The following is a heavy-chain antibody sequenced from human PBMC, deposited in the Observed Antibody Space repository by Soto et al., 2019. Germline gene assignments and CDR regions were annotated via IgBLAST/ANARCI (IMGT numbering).Heavy chain of an antibody. Sequence: SETLSLTCTVSGGSVSSGSYYWSWIRQPPGKGLEWIGYIYYSGSTNYNPSLKSRVTISVDTSKNQFSLKLSSVTAADTAVYYCARVLRGVIISFDYRGQGTLVTVSS. D-gene: IGHD3-10*01. J-gene: IGHJ4*02. CDR3: ARVLRGVIISFDY. V-gene: IGHV4-61*01. CDR1: GGSVSSGSYY. CDR2: IYYSGST.